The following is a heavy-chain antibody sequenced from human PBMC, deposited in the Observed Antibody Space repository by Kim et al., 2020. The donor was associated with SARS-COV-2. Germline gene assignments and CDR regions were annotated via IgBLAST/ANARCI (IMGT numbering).Heavy chain of an antibody. CDR1: GFTFSTYA. J-gene: IGHJ4*01. CDR2: ISYDGSNK. D-gene: IGHD3-9*01. CDR3: ARGTYYDSFTGPREY. Sequence: GGSLRLSCAASGFTFSTYAMHWVRQAPCKGLEWVAVISYDGSNKYYADSVNGRFTISRDNSKNTLYLQMNSLGAEDTVEYYCARGTYYDSFTGPREYWGHGTLVTVSS. V-gene: IGHV3-30*04.